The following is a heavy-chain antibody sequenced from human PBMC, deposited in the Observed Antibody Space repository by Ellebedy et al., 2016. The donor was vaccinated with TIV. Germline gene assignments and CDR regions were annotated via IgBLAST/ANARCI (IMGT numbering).Heavy chain of an antibody. CDR2: IYSGGST. CDR1: GFTVSSNY. J-gene: IGHJ4*02. D-gene: IGHD4-17*01. Sequence: PGGSLRLSCAASGFTVSSNYMSWVRQAPGKGLEWVSVIYSGGSTYYADSVKGRFTISRDTTKNSLYLQMNSLRAEETAVYYCARDRGNPLYGDYGGDYWGQGTLVTVSS. CDR3: ARDRGNPLYGDYGGDY. V-gene: IGHV3-53*01.